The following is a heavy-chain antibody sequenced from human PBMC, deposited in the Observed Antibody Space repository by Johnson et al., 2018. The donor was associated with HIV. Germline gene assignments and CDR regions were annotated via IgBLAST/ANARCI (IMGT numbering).Heavy chain of an antibody. CDR3: AREGGSDILTGGDAFDI. J-gene: IGHJ3*02. D-gene: IGHD3-9*01. Sequence: VKLVESGGGLVQPGGSLRLSCAASGFTFSSYWMSWVRQAPGKGLEWMANIKQDGSEKYYVDSVKGRFTLSRDNAKNSLYLQMNSRRAEDTAVYYCAREGGSDILTGGDAFDIWGQGTMVTVSS. V-gene: IGHV3-7*05. CDR1: GFTFSSYW. CDR2: IKQDGSEK.